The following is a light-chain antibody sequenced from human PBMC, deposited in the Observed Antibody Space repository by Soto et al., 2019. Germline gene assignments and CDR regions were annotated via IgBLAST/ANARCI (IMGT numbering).Light chain of an antibody. CDR3: QQYYNTPLT. CDR1: QSISSE. V-gene: IGKV3-15*01. J-gene: IGKJ2*01. Sequence: EIVMTQSPATLSVSPGERATLSCRASQSISSELAWYQQKPGQPPRLLIYSASTRATGVPARFTGSGSGSEFTLTISGLQSEDFAVYYCQQYYNTPLTFGQGTKLEIK. CDR2: SAS.